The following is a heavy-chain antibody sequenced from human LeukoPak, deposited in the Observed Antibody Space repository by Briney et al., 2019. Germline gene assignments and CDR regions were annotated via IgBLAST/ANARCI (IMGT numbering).Heavy chain of an antibody. CDR3: ARHGTSGTNLNWFDP. V-gene: IGHV4-39*07. CDR2: IYYSGST. Sequence: SETLSLTCTVSGGSISSSSSYWGWIRQPPGKGLEWIGGIYYSGSTYYNPSLKSRVTISVDTSKNQFSLKLSSVTAADTAVYYCARHGTSGTNLNWFDPWGQGTLVTVSS. D-gene: IGHD1-1*01. J-gene: IGHJ5*02. CDR1: GGSISSSSSY.